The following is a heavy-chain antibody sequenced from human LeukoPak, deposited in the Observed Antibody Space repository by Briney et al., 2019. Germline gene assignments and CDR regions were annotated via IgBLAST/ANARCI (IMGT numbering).Heavy chain of an antibody. Sequence: SVKGSCKASGRTFSSYAISWVRQSSGQGLVWMGGIIPIFGTANYAQKFQGRVTITADESTSTAYMELSSLRSEDTAVYYCARGYSSGWFGYWGQGTLVTVSS. CDR1: GRTFSSYA. D-gene: IGHD6-19*01. V-gene: IGHV1-69*13. CDR2: IIPIFGTA. CDR3: ARGYSSGWFGY. J-gene: IGHJ4*02.